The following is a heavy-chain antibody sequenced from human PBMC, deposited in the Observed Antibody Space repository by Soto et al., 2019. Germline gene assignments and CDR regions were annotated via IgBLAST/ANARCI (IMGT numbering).Heavy chain of an antibody. J-gene: IGHJ6*02. CDR3: ARRRSSSSCYGSYYGLDV. V-gene: IGHV5-51*01. CDR1: GYSFTIYW. Sequence: GASLKISCKGSGYSFTIYWIGWVRQMPGKGLEWMGIIYPGDSDTRDSPSFQGQVTISADKAISTAYLQWSSLKASDTAMYYCARRRSSSSCYGSYYGLDVWGQGTTVTVSS. CDR2: IYPGDSDT. D-gene: IGHD6-13*01.